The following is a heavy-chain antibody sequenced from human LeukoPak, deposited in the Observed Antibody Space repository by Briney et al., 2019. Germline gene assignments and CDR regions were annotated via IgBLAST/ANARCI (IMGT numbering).Heavy chain of an antibody. Sequence: GGSLRLSCAASGFTVSSNYMSWVRQAPGKGLEWVSVIYSGGSTYYADSVKGRFTISRHNSKNTLYLQMNSLRAEDTAVYYCARYNWNDVYYYGMDVWGQGTMVTVSS. D-gene: IGHD1-1*01. J-gene: IGHJ6*02. CDR2: IYSGGST. CDR3: ARYNWNDVYYYGMDV. V-gene: IGHV3-53*04. CDR1: GFTVSSNY.